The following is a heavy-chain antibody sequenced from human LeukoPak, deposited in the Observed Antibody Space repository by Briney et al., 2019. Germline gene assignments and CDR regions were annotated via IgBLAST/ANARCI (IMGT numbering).Heavy chain of an antibody. CDR2: IWYDGSNK. Sequence: QSGRSLRLSCAASGFTFSSYGMHWVRKAPGKGLEWVAVIWYDGSNKYYADSVKGRFTISRDNSKNTLYLQMNSLRAEDTAVYYCARERLTGDRFPDASDIWGQGTMVTVSS. J-gene: IGHJ3*02. CDR3: ARERLTGDRFPDASDI. CDR1: GFTFSSYG. D-gene: IGHD7-27*01. V-gene: IGHV3-33*01.